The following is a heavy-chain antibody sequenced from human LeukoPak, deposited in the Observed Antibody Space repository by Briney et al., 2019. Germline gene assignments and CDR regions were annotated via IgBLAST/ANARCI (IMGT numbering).Heavy chain of an antibody. J-gene: IGHJ4*02. CDR1: GGTFSSYT. CDR3: ARLPSVRGIDRYFDY. Sequence: KVSCKASGGTFSSYTISWVRQAPGQGLEWMGIIYPGDSDTRYSPSSQGQVTISVDKSISTAYLQWSSLKASDTAMYYCARLPSVRGIDRYFDYWGQGTLVTVSS. CDR2: IYPGDSDT. D-gene: IGHD3-10*01. V-gene: IGHV5-51*01.